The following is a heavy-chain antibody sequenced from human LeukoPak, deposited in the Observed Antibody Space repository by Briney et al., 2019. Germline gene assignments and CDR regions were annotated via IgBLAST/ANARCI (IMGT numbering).Heavy chain of an antibody. V-gene: IGHV3-49*03. D-gene: IGHD4-17*01. CDR3: SRVGTATTLAIDY. Sequence: GESLKISCTGSGFTFGDYVMSWFRQAPGKGLEWVGFIRSKAYGGTTEYAASVKGRLTISRDESKSIAYLQMNSLKTEDTAMYYCSRVGTATTLAIDYWGQGALVTVSS. CDR2: IRSKAYGGTT. CDR1: GFTFGDYV. J-gene: IGHJ4*02.